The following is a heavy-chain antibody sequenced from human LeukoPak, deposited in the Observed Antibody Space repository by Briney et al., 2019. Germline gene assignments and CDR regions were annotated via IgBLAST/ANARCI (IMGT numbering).Heavy chain of an antibody. V-gene: IGHV1-24*01. J-gene: IGHJ1*01. D-gene: IGHD6-13*01. CDR2: FDPEDGET. Sequence: ASVKVSCKVSGYTLTELSMHWVRQAPGKGLEWMGGFDPEDGETIYAQKFQGRVTMTEDTSTDTAYMELSSLRSEDTAVYYCATQSSSYEYFQHWGQGTLVIVSS. CDR1: GYTLTELS. CDR3: ATQSSSYEYFQH.